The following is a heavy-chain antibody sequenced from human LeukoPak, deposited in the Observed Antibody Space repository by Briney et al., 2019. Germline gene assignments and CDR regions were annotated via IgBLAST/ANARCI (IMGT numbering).Heavy chain of an antibody. V-gene: IGHV6-1*01. Sequence: SQTLSLTCALSGDTVSSNSATWNWIRQSPSRGLEWLGRTYYRSKWYKYYAVSVKGRITINPDTSKNQFSLQLNSVTPEDTAVYYCARGPSYFQHWGQGTLVTVSS. J-gene: IGHJ1*01. CDR3: ARGPSYFQH. CDR1: GDTVSSNSAT. CDR2: TYYRSKWYK.